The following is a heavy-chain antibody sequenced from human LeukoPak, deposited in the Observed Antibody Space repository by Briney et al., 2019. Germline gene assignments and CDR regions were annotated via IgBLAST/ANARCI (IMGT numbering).Heavy chain of an antibody. D-gene: IGHD3-16*01. J-gene: IGHJ4*02. V-gene: IGHV1-2*02. CDR2: INPNSGGT. Sequence: ASVKVSCKASGYPFTGYYMHWVRQAPGQGLEWMGWINPNSGGTNYAQKFQGRVTITRNTSISTAYMELSSLRSEDTAVYYCARGTPYDYVLPLDYWGKGTLVTVSS. CDR1: GYPFTGYY. CDR3: ARGTPYDYVLPLDY.